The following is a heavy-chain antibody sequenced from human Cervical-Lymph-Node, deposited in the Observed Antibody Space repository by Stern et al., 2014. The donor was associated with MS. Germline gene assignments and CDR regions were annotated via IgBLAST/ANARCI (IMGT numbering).Heavy chain of an antibody. D-gene: IGHD1-7*01. CDR1: GYTFTSYD. CDR2: MNPHSGNT. V-gene: IGHV1-8*01. CDR3: ARGGVTGTTSFDY. J-gene: IGHJ4*02. Sequence: VQLLQSGAEVKKPGASVKVSCKASGYTFTSYDINWVRQATGQGLEWMGWMNPHSGNTVYAPKVKGRVTMTRNTSISTAYMELSSLRSEDTAVYYCARGGVTGTTSFDYWGQGTLVTVSS.